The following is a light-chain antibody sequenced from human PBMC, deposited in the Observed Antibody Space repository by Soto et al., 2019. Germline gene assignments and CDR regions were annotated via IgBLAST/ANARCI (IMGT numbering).Light chain of an antibody. CDR1: NIGSKS. V-gene: IGLV3-21*04. CDR3: QVWDSSAGV. CDR2: YDS. Sequence: SYELTQPPSVSVAPGKTPRITCGENNIGSKSVHWYQQKPGQAPVLVIYYDSDRPSGIPERFSGSNSGNTATLTISRVEAGDEADYYCQVWDSSAGVFGTGTKVTVL. J-gene: IGLJ1*01.